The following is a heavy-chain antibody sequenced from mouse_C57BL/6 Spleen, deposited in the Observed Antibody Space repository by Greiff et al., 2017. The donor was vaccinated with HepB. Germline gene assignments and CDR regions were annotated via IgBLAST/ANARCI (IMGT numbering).Heavy chain of an antibody. J-gene: IGHJ4*01. D-gene: IGHD1-1*01. CDR1: GFNIKDYY. Sequence: EVQLQQSGAELVRPGASVKLSCTASGFNIKDYYMHWVKQRPEQGLEWIGRIDPEDGDTEYAPKFQGKATMTADTSSNTAFLQLSSLTSEDTAVYYCTVVAHYYAMDYWGQGTSVTVSS. CDR2: IDPEDGDT. V-gene: IGHV14-1*01. CDR3: TVVAHYYAMDY.